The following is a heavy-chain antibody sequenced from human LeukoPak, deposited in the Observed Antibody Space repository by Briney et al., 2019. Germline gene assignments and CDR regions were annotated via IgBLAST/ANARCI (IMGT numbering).Heavy chain of an antibody. D-gene: IGHD4-17*01. V-gene: IGHV5-51*01. Sequence: GESLKISCRGSGYSFTSYWIGWVRQMAGKSLVWMGIIYPGDSDTRYSASFEGQVTISADKSISTAYLQWSSLKASDTAMYYCARQREFTVTYVDYWGQGTLVTVSS. CDR3: ARQREFTVTYVDY. J-gene: IGHJ4*02. CDR2: IYPGDSDT. CDR1: GYSFTSYW.